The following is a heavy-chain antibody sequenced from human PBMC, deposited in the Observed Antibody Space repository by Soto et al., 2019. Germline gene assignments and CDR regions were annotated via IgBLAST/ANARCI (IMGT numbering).Heavy chain of an antibody. CDR2: INPANGNT. Sequence: ASVKVSCKASGYTFTSYAMHWVRQAPGQRLEWMGWINPANGNTKYSQKFQGRVTITRDTSASTAYMELRSLRSEDTAVYYCARPDCGGDCYFPHFDYWGQGTLVTVS. CDR3: ARPDCGGDCYFPHFDY. CDR1: GYTFTSYA. D-gene: IGHD2-21*02. V-gene: IGHV1-3*01. J-gene: IGHJ4*02.